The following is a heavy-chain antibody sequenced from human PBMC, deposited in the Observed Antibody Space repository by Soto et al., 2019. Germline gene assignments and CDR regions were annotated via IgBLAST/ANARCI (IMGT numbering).Heavy chain of an antibody. V-gene: IGHV3-23*01. CDR3: ANPPPTMESTIYYYYGMDV. CDR1: GFTFSNYA. Sequence: EVQLLESGGGLVQPGGSLRLSCAASGFTFSNYAMTWVRQAPGKGLEWVSAISGSGGSTYYADSVKGRFTISRDNSKNTLYLQMDSLRPKDTAVYYCANPPPTMESTIYYYYGMDVWGQGTTVTVSS. D-gene: IGHD1-26*01. J-gene: IGHJ6*02. CDR2: ISGSGGST.